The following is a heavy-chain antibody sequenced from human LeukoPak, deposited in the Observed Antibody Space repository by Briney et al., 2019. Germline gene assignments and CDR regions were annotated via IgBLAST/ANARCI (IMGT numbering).Heavy chain of an antibody. CDR2: MNPNSGNT. V-gene: IGHV1-8*01. CDR1: GYTFTNYD. D-gene: IGHD3-16*01. Sequence: GASVKVSCKASGYTFTNYDINWVRQAPGQGLEWLGWMNPNSGNTGYAQKFQGRVAMTRNTSITTAYMELSSLRSEDTAVYYCATDTYYFDYWGQGTLVTVSS. CDR3: ATDTYYFDY. J-gene: IGHJ4*02.